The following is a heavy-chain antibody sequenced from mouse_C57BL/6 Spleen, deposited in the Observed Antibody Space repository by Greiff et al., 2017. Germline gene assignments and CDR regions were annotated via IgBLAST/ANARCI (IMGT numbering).Heavy chain of an antibody. CDR2: ISSGSSTI. J-gene: IGHJ2*01. V-gene: IGHV5-17*01. Sequence: EVKLMESGGGLVKPGGSLKLSCAASGFTFSDYGMHWVRQAPEKGLEWVAYISSGSSTIYYADTVKGRFTISRDNAKNTLFLQMTRLRAEDTAMYYCARDLPFDYWGQGTTLTVSS. CDR3: ARDLPFDY. CDR1: GFTFSDYG.